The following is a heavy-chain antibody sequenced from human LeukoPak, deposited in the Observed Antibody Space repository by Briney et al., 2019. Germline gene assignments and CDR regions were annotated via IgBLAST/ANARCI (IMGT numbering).Heavy chain of an antibody. J-gene: IGHJ5*02. Sequence: SGGSLRLSCAASGFTFRNYWMTWVRQSPGQGLEWVANIDQRGSEIHYVDSVKGRFTIPRDDAKNSVYLQMNNLRVEDTAIYYCARDSRIPPVGFDPWGQGTLVTVSS. CDR3: ARDSRIPPVGFDP. CDR1: GFTFRNYW. D-gene: IGHD2-2*02. V-gene: IGHV3-7*01. CDR2: IDQRGSEI.